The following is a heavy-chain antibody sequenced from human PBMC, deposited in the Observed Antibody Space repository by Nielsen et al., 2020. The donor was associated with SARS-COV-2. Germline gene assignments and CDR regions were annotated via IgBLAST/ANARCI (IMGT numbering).Heavy chain of an antibody. D-gene: IGHD5-12*01. V-gene: IGHV3-33*01. J-gene: IGHJ4*01. CDR2: IWYDGSNK. CDR3: ARASDDGYDLHF. Sequence: GGSLRLSCAASGFTFSSYGMHWVRQAPGKGLEWVAVIWYDGSNKYYADSVKGRFTISRDNSKNTLYLQMNSLRAEDTAVYYCARASDDGYDLHFWGHGTLVTVSS. CDR1: GFTFSSYG.